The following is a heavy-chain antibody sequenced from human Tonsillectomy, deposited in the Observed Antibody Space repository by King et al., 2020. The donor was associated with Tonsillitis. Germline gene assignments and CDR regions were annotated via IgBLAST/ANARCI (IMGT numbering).Heavy chain of an antibody. CDR1: GYSISSGHY. V-gene: IGHV4-38-2*02. CDR3: ARGGGIVVVPAAMGVVDY. D-gene: IGHD2-2*01. CDR2: IYHSGST. J-gene: IGHJ4*02. Sequence: VQLQESGPGLVKPSETLSLTCTVSGYSISSGHYWGWIRQPPGKGLEWIGSIYHSGSTYYNPSLKSRVTISVDTSKNQFSLKLSSVTAADTAVYYCARGGGIVVVPAAMGVVDYWGQGTLVTVSS.